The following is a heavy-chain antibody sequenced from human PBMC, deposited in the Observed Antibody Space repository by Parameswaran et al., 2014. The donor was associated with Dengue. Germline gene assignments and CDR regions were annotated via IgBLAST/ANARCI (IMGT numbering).Heavy chain of an antibody. CDR3: ARKMRVAGLQTFDY. V-gene: IGHV5-51*01. CDR2: IYPSDSDT. Sequence: VRQMPGKGLEWMGIIYPSDSDTRYSPSFQGQVTISADKSISTAYLQWSSLKASDTAIYYCARKMRVAGLQTFDYWGQGTLVTVSS. D-gene: IGHD6-19*01. J-gene: IGHJ4*02.